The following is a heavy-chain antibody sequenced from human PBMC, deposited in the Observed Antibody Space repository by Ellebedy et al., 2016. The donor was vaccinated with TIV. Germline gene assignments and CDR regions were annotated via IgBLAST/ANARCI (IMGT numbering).Heavy chain of an antibody. D-gene: IGHD5-12*01. J-gene: IGHJ4*02. V-gene: IGHV3-23*01. CDR2: IKDAGDDM. CDR1: GFAFGDYA. Sequence: GESLKISXAASGFAFGDYAMHWVRRAPGKGLEWVAAIKDAGDDMYYTDSVKGRFTISRDNSKNTLYLEMNSLRAEDTAVYYCVRAPRGQYYFDYWGQGTLVTVSS. CDR3: VRAPRGQYYFDY.